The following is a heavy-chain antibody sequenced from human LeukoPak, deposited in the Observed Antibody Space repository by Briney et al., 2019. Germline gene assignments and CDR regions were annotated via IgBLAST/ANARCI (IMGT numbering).Heavy chain of an antibody. CDR1: GDSISSSNW. J-gene: IGHJ5*02. CDR2: VYHSGTT. Sequence: PSETLSLTCAVSGDSISSSNWWWSWVRQPPGKRLEWIGEVYHSGTTNYNPSLKSRVTISIDKSKNQFSLKLSSVTAADTAVYYCARSPSGSSSRWFDPWGQGTLVTVSP. CDR3: ARSPSGSSSRWFDP. V-gene: IGHV4-4*02. D-gene: IGHD1-26*01.